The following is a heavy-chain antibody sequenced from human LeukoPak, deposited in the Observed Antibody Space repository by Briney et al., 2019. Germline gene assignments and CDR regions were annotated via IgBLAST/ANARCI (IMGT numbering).Heavy chain of an antibody. J-gene: IGHJ1*01. CDR1: GYTFTSYG. CDR2: ISAYNGNT. CDR3: ATPGDYYDSSGYYYFQH. V-gene: IGHV1-18*01. D-gene: IGHD3-22*01. Sequence: ASVKVSCKASGYTFTSYGISWVRPAPGQGLEWMGWISAYNGNTNYAQKLQGRVTMTTDTSTSTAYMELRSLRSDDTAVYYCATPGDYYDSSGYYYFQHWGQGTLVTVSS.